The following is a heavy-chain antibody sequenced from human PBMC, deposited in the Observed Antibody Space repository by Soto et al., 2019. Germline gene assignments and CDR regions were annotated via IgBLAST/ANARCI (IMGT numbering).Heavy chain of an antibody. Sequence: SVKVSCKASGFTFTSSAVQWVRQARGQRLEWIGWIVVGSGNTNYAQKFQERVTITRDMSTSTAYMELSSLRSKDTAVYYCAAAAKTITIFGVVRSGFDYWGQGTLVTVSS. CDR2: IVVGSGNT. CDR3: AAAAKTITIFGVVRSGFDY. J-gene: IGHJ4*02. CDR1: GFTFTSSA. V-gene: IGHV1-58*01. D-gene: IGHD3-3*01.